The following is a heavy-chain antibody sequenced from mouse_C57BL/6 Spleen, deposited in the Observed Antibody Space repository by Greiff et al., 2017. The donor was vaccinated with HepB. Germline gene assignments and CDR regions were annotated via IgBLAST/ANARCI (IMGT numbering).Heavy chain of an antibody. D-gene: IGHD1-1*01. J-gene: IGHJ2*01. CDR2: INPSSGYT. Sequence: QVQLQQSGAELAKPGASVKLSCKASGYTFTSYWMHWVKQRPGQGLEWIGYINPSSGYTKYNQKFKDKATLTADKSTSTAYMQLCGLTYEDSANYYCARYNYGSLFDYWGQGTTLTVSS. V-gene: IGHV1-7*01. CDR3: ARYNYGSLFDY. CDR1: GYTFTSYW.